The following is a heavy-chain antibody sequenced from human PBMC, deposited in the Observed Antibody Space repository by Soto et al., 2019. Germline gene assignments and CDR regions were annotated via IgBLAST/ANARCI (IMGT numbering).Heavy chain of an antibody. CDR1: EFSFMSYS. D-gene: IGHD1-1*01. J-gene: IGHJ6*04. CDR3: ARSPGTDVNYYDYTVIDV. Sequence: PGGSLRLSCAASEFSFMSYSMNWVRQAPGKGLEWVSYISSSSYTIYYADSVKGRFTISRDNAKNSLYLHMNTLRAEDTAVYYCARSPGTDVNYYDYTVIDVLCYGTTVTVSS. V-gene: IGHV3-48*01. CDR2: ISSSSYTI.